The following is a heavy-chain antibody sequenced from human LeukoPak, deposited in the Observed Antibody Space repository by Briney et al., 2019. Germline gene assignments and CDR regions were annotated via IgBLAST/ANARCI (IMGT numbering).Heavy chain of an antibody. Sequence: GGSLRLSCAASGFTFSSYAMSWVRQAPGKGLEWVSAISGSGGSTYYADSVKGRFTISRDNAKNTLYLQMNSLRAEDTAVYYCGRSGGYSSGWTIFDYWGQGTLVTVSS. V-gene: IGHV3-23*01. CDR2: ISGSGGST. D-gene: IGHD6-19*01. CDR3: GRSGGYSSGWTIFDY. J-gene: IGHJ4*02. CDR1: GFTFSSYA.